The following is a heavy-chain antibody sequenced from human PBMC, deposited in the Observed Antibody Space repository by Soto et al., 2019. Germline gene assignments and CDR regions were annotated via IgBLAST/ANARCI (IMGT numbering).Heavy chain of an antibody. Sequence: PGGSLRLSCAASGFTFSSYAMSWVRQAPGKGLEWVSAISGSGGSTYYADSVKGRFTISRDNSKNTLYLQMNSLRAEDTAVYYCAKVGYSGYDLKYFDYWGQGTLVTVSS. CDR2: ISGSGGST. CDR3: AKVGYSGYDLKYFDY. CDR1: GFTFSSYA. J-gene: IGHJ4*02. D-gene: IGHD5-12*01. V-gene: IGHV3-23*01.